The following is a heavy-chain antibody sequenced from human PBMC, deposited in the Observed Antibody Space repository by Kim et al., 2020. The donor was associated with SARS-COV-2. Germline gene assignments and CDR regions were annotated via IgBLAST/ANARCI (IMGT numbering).Heavy chain of an antibody. D-gene: IGHD2-2*01. Sequence: GGSLRLSCAASGFTFSSYGMHWVRQAPGKGLEWVAVISYHGSNKYYVDSLKGRFTISRDNSKNTLYLQMNSLRAEDTAVYYCAKSAEIYCSRTSCLTWDSMDVWGKGTTVTVSS. CDR3: AKSAEIYCSRTSCLTWDSMDV. J-gene: IGHJ6*03. CDR1: GFTFSSYG. CDR2: ISYHGSNK. V-gene: IGHV3-30*18.